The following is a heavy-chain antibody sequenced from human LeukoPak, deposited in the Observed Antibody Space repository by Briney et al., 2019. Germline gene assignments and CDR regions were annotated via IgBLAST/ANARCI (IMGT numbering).Heavy chain of an antibody. J-gene: IGHJ6*02. CDR3: ARGDVVAPPYYYYGMDV. V-gene: IGHV4-34*01. CDR1: GGSFSGYY. Sequence: SETLSLTCAVYGGSFSGYYWSWIRQPPGKGLEWIGEINHSGGTNYNPSLKSRVTISVDTSKNQFSLKLSSVTAADTAVYYCARGDVVAPPYYYYGMDVWGQGTTVTVSS. D-gene: IGHD2-2*01. CDR2: INHSGGT.